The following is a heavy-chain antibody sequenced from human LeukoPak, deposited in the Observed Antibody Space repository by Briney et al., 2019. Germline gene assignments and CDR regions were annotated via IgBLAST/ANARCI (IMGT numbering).Heavy chain of an antibody. CDR1: GGSISSGGYY. CDR2: IYTSGST. D-gene: IGHD6-13*01. V-gene: IGHV4-61*02. CDR3: ARGVGSSWEGDAFDI. Sequence: PSETLSLTCTVSGGSISSGGYYWSWIRQPPGKGLEWIGRIYTSGSTNYNPSLKSRVTMSVDTSKNQFSLKLSPVTAADTAVYYCARGVGSSWEGDAFDIWGQGTMVTASS. J-gene: IGHJ3*02.